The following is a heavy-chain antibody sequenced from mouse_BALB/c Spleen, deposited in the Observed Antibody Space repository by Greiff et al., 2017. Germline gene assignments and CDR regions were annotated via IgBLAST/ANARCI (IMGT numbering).Heavy chain of an antibody. J-gene: IGHJ3*01. CDR1: GYTFTSYY. V-gene: IGHV1S81*02. CDR3: TRGYYYGSSGGFAY. D-gene: IGHD1-1*01. CDR2: INPSNGGT. Sequence: QVQLQQPGAELVKPGASVKLSCKASGYTFTSYYMYWVKQRPGQGLEWIGGINPSNGGTNFNEKFKSKATLTVDKSSSTAYMQLSSLTSEDSAVYYCTRGYYYGSSGGFAYWGQGTLVTVSA.